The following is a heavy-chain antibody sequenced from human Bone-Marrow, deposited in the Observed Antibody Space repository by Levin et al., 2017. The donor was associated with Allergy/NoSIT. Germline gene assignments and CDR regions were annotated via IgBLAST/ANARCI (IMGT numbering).Heavy chain of an antibody. Sequence: GGSLRLSCAASGFIFDDYVMHWVRQAPGKGLEWVSGISWNSGSIGYADSVKGRFTISRDNAHNSLYLQMNSLRVEDTALYYCVKDIDSRGDEGFDYWGQGTLVTVSS. CDR1: GFIFDDYV. CDR2: ISWNSGSI. CDR3: VKDIDSRGDEGFDY. J-gene: IGHJ4*02. V-gene: IGHV3-9*01. D-gene: IGHD6-13*01.